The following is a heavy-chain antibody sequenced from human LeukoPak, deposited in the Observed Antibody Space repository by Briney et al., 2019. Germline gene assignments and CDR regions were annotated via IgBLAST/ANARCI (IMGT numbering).Heavy chain of an antibody. J-gene: IGHJ6*03. CDR1: GGSISSYY. D-gene: IGHD6-13*01. CDR3: ARAPTRYSFYYYYMDV. V-gene: IGHV4-59*01. Sequence: SETLSLTCTVSGGSISSYYWSWIRQPPGKGLEWIGYIYYSGSTNYNPSLKSRVTISVDTSKSQFSLKLSSVTAADTAVYYCARAPTRYSFYYYYMDVWGKGTTVTISS. CDR2: IYYSGST.